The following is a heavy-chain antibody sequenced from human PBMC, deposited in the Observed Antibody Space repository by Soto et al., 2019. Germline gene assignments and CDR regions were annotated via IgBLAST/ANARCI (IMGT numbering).Heavy chain of an antibody. D-gene: IGHD2-15*01. CDR1: GDTFSSYA. V-gene: IGHV1-69*06. J-gene: IGHJ4*02. CDR3: ARAGYCSGASCYWFDY. Sequence: QVQLVQSGAEVKKPGSSVKVSCKASGDTFSSYAFSWVRQDPGQGLEWMGGIIPIFGTPKYAQKFQGRVTITADKSTSTAYMELSSLRSEDTAVYYCARAGYCSGASCYWFDYWGQGTLVTVSS. CDR2: IIPIFGTP.